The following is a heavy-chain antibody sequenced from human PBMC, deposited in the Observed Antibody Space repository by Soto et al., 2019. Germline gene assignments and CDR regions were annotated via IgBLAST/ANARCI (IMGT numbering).Heavy chain of an antibody. CDR1: GGSISSSGYY. Sequence: QLQLQESGPGLVKPSETLSLTCTVSGGSISSSGYYWGWIRQPPGKGLEWIGSIYYSGSTYYNPSLKGRVTISVDTSKNQFSLKLSSVTAADTAVYYCARLIGDYVPYFQHWGQGTLVTVSS. D-gene: IGHD4-17*01. V-gene: IGHV4-39*01. J-gene: IGHJ1*01. CDR2: IYYSGST. CDR3: ARLIGDYVPYFQH.